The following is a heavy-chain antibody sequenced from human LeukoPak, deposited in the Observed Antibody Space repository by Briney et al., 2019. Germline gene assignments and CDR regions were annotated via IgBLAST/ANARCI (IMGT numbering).Heavy chain of an antibody. CDR3: ARGDFSDYGDYVDAFDI. CDR1: GLTFNNFG. J-gene: IGHJ3*02. D-gene: IGHD4-17*01. CDR2: LKQDGSAK. V-gene: IGHV3-7*01. Sequence: GGPLRLSFAASGLTFNNFGLSWVRRVQGKGLNWVANLKQDGSAKFYVDSVKGRFTISRDNTKNSLYLRMNSLRVEDTAVYYCARGDFSDYGDYVDAFDIWGQGTMVTVSS.